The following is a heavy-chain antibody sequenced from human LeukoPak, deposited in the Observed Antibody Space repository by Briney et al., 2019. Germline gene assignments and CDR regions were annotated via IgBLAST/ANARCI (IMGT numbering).Heavy chain of an antibody. V-gene: IGHV4-59*01. CDR2: IYFSANT. D-gene: IGHD3-10*01. Sequence: SETLSLTCSVSGGSISSYYWSWIRQPPGKGLEWIGYIYFSANTNYNPSLKSRVTMSVDTSKNQFSLKLKSVTGADTAIYYCAREGGRGIVFWGQGILVTVSS. CDR3: AREGGRGIVF. J-gene: IGHJ4*02. CDR1: GGSISSYY.